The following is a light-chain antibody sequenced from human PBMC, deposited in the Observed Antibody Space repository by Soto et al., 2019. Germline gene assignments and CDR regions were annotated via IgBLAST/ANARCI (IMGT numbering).Light chain of an antibody. CDR2: DAS. V-gene: IGKV1-33*01. CDR3: QQYDNLPSST. J-gene: IGKJ3*01. Sequence: DIQMTQSPSSLSASVGDRVTITCQASQDISNYLNWYQQKPGKAPKLLIYDASNLETGVPSRFSGSGSGTDFTFTISSLQPDDIATYYCQQYDNLPSSTFGPGTKVDIK. CDR1: QDISNY.